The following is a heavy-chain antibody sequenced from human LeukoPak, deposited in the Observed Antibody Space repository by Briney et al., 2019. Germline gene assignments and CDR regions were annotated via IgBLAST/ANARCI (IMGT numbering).Heavy chain of an antibody. CDR2: IIPIFGTA. Sequence: GASVKVSCKASGGTFSSYAISWVRQAPGQGLEWMGGIIPIFGTANYAQKFQGRVTITADESTSTAYMELSSLRSEDTAVYYCARSKDYDFWSGYRNWFDPWGQGTLVTVSP. D-gene: IGHD3-3*01. CDR1: GGTFSSYA. CDR3: ARSKDYDFWSGYRNWFDP. J-gene: IGHJ5*02. V-gene: IGHV1-69*13.